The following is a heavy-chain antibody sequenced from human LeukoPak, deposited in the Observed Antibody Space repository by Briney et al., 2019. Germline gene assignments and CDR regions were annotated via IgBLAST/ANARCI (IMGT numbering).Heavy chain of an antibody. V-gene: IGHV3-21*04. CDR3: AKQTRYDSPAGGRGFDY. Sequence: GGSLRLSCAASGFTFSSYSMNWVRQAPGKGLEWVSSISSSSSYIYYAGSVKGRFTISRDNSKNTLYLQMNSLRAEDTAIYYCAKQTRYDSPAGGRGFDYWGQGTLVTVSS. CDR1: GFTFSSYS. J-gene: IGHJ4*02. CDR2: ISSSSSYI. D-gene: IGHD3-22*01.